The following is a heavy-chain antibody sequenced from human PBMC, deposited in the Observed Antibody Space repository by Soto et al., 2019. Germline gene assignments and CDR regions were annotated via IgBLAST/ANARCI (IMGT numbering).Heavy chain of an antibody. V-gene: IGHV3-7*03. CDR3: ARAPDGSGSYYYFDG. J-gene: IGHJ4*02. Sequence: GSLRLSFAASGFTFGGYWMSWVRQAPGKGLQWVANINRDGNEKYYVDSLKGRFTISRDNAENSLYLQMNTLRAEDTAVYYCARAPDGSGSYYYFDGWGQGTLVPVSS. D-gene: IGHD3-22*01. CDR1: GFTFGGYW. CDR2: INRDGNEK.